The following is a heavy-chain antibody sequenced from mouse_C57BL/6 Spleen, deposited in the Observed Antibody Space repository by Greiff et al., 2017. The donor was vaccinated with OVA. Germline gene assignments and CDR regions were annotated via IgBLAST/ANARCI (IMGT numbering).Heavy chain of an antibody. J-gene: IGHJ4*01. Sequence: FQLQQSGPALVKPGASVKISCKASGYSFTDYNMNWVKQSNGKSLEWIGVINPNYGTTRYNQQFKGKATLTVDQSYSTAYMQLNSLTSKDSAVYYCARTDGSSSYDAMDYWGQGTSVTVSA. CDR2: INPNYGTT. D-gene: IGHD1-1*01. CDR1: GYSFTDYN. CDR3: ARTDGSSSYDAMDY. V-gene: IGHV1-39*01.